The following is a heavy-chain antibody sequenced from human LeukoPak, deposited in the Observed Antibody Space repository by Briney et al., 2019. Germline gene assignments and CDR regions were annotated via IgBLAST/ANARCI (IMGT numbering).Heavy chain of an antibody. CDR1: GYTFTGYY. CDR3: ARGPGQLWSHELSFDC. CDR2: INPNSGGT. D-gene: IGHD5-18*01. J-gene: IGHJ4*02. Sequence: GASVKVSCKXSGYTFTGYYMHWVRQPPGQGLEWMGRINPNSGGTNYAQKFQGRVTMTRDTSISTAYMELSRLRSDDTAVYYCARGPGQLWSHELSFDCWGQGTLVTVSS. V-gene: IGHV1-2*06.